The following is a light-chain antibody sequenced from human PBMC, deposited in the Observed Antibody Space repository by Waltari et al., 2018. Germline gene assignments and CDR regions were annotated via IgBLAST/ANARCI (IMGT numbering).Light chain of an antibody. CDR1: INNAGNPA. CDR3: SAWDSNLSAYV. V-gene: IGLV10-54*04. Sequence: QAGLTQPPPASKGLQPTATPTCTGNINNAGNPAPAWLQQHQGRPPKVLSHTNNHRPSGISERFSASRSGNTASLTITGLQPEDEADYYCSAWDSNLSAYVFGTGTKVTVL. J-gene: IGLJ1*01. CDR2: TNN.